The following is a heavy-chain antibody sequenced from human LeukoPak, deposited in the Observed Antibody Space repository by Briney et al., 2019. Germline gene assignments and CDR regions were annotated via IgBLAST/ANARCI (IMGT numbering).Heavy chain of an antibody. V-gene: IGHV4-34*01. CDR1: GGSFSGYY. CDR2: INHSGST. J-gene: IGHJ3*02. CDR3: ARLLQSYYYDSSGYHYYGFDI. D-gene: IGHD3-22*01. Sequence: PSETLSLTCAVYGGSFSGYYWSWIRQPPGKGLEWIGEINHSGSTNYNPSLKSRVTISVDTSKNQFSLKLSSVTAADTAVYYCARLLQSYYYDSSGYHYYGFDIWGQGTVVTVSS.